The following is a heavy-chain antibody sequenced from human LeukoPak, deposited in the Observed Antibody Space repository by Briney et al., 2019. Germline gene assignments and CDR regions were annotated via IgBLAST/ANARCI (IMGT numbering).Heavy chain of an antibody. Sequence: PGGTLRLSCAASGFTFSSYGMSWVRQAPGKGLEWVSAISGSGGSTYYADSVKGRFTISRDNSKNTLYLQMNSLRAEDTAVYYCAKETLYSYGYSYDYWGQGTLVTVSS. CDR2: ISGSGGST. D-gene: IGHD5-18*01. J-gene: IGHJ4*02. CDR1: GFTFSSYG. CDR3: AKETLYSYGYSYDY. V-gene: IGHV3-23*01.